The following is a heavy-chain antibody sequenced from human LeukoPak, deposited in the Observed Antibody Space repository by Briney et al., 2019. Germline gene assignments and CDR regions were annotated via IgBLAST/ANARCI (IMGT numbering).Heavy chain of an antibody. D-gene: IGHD6-13*01. J-gene: IGHJ6*02. CDR1: RYTFTDYY. CDR3: ARVRIGQQLDKYYYYAMDV. V-gene: IGHV1-2*02. CDR2: INPNSGGT. Sequence: ASVKVSCKASRYTFTDYYMHWVRQAPGQGLEWMGWINPNSGGTNYAQKFQGRVTMTTDTSISTAYMEVSRLRSGDTAVYYCARVRIGQQLDKYYYYAMDVWGQGTTVTVSS.